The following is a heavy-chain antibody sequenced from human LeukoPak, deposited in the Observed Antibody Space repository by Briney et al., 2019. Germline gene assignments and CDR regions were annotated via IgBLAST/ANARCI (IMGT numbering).Heavy chain of an antibody. CDR1: GFTFSSYA. V-gene: IGHV3-30-3*01. CDR2: ISYDGSNK. Sequence: GGPLRLSCAASGFTFSSYAMHWVRQAPGKGLEWVAVISYDGSNKYYADSVKGRFTISRDNSKNTLYLQMNSLRAEDTAVYYCARDGRCGGDCYASWGRGTLVTVSS. D-gene: IGHD2-21*02. CDR3: ARDGRCGGDCYAS. J-gene: IGHJ4*02.